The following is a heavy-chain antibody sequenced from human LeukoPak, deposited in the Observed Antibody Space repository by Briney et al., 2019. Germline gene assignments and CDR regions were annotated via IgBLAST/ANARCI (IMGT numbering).Heavy chain of an antibody. CDR1: GYTFTSYD. CDR3: ARALSISWDRNWFDP. CDR2: MNPNSGNT. V-gene: IGHV1-8*03. Sequence: ASVKVSCKASGYTFTSYDINWVRQATGQGLEWMGWMNPNSGNTGYAQKFQGRVTITRNTSISTAYMELSSLRSEDTAVYNCARALSISWDRNWFDPWGQGTLVTVSS. J-gene: IGHJ5*02. D-gene: IGHD6-13*01.